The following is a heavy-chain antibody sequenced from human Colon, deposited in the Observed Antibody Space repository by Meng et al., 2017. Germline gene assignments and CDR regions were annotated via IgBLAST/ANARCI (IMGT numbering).Heavy chain of an antibody. J-gene: IGHJ4*02. CDR2: IYHSGST. CDR1: GDSIRCSNW. V-gene: IGHV4-4*02. Sequence: QGQLQEVGPGVVKPSGTLSLTCALSGDSIRCSNWCSGVRQPPGRGLEWIGEIYHSGSTNYNPSLKNRVSMTVDKSNNEFSLTLSSVTAADTAFYYCARVIYASGNMAHLDYWGQGTLVTVSS. D-gene: IGHD3-10*01. CDR3: ARVIYASGNMAHLDY.